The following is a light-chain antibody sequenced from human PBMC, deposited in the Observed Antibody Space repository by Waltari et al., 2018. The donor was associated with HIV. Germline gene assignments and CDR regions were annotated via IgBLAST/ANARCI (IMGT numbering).Light chain of an antibody. Sequence: DIVMTQSPDSLAVSLGARDTLKCKSSQSILYNSNNQNYLAWYQQRPGQPPKLLIYWASTRESGVPDRFSGSGSGTDFTLTISSLQAEDVAVYYCQQYYKTPLTFGGGTKVQIK. CDR1: QSILYNSNNQNY. V-gene: IGKV4-1*01. CDR2: WAS. J-gene: IGKJ4*01. CDR3: QQYYKTPLT.